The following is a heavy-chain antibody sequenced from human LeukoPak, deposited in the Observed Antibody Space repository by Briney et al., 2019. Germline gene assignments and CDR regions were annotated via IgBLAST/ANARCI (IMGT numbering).Heavy chain of an antibody. CDR3: ARAYDGYYAAFDI. CDR1: GDSVSSNSAA. D-gene: IGHD3-10*01. Sequence: SQTLSLTCAISGDSVSSNSAAWSWIRQSPSRGLEWLGRTYYRSRWSSNCALSVKSRISINPDTSKNQFSLQLNSVTPEDTAVYYCARAYDGYYAAFDIWGQGTKVTVSS. J-gene: IGHJ3*02. V-gene: IGHV6-1*01. CDR2: TYYRSRWSS.